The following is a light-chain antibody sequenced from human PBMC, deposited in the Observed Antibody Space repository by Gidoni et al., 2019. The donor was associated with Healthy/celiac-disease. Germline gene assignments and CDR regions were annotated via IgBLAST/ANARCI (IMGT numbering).Light chain of an antibody. CDR1: QSISSY. CDR2: AAS. V-gene: IGKV1-39*01. Sequence: DILITQSPSSLSASVGDRVTITCRASQSISSYLNWYQQKPGKAPKLLIYAASSLQSGVPSRFSGSGSGTDFTLTISSLQPEDFATYYCQQSYSTPFTFGPGTKVDIK. CDR3: QQSYSTPFT. J-gene: IGKJ3*01.